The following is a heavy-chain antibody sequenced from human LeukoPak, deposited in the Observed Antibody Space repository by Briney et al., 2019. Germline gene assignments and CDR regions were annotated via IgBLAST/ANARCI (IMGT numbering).Heavy chain of an antibody. V-gene: IGHV4-59*01. D-gene: IGHD6-19*01. CDR1: GGSISSYY. CDR3: ARVRLPSVAGTIDP. Sequence: SETLSLTCTVSGGSISSYYWSWIRQPPGKGLEWIGYIYYSGSTNYNPSLKSRVTISVDTSKNQFSLKLSSVTAADTAVYYCARVRLPSVAGTIDPWGQGTLVSVSS. J-gene: IGHJ5*02. CDR2: IYYSGST.